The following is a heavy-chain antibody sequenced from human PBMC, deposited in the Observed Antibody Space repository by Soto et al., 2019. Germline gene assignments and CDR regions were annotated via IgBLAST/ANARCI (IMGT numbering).Heavy chain of an antibody. D-gene: IGHD6-25*01. J-gene: IGHJ4*02. Sequence: EVQLVESGGGLIQPGGSLRLSCAASGFSFNTYAMNWVRQARGQGLEWISYISSSSSRIYYADSVKGRFTLSRDNAKNSLYLQMNSLRAADTAVYYCASDPGIAAAGMDYWGQGTLVTVSS. CDR3: ASDPGIAAAGMDY. CDR2: ISSSSSRI. CDR1: GFSFNTYA. V-gene: IGHV3-48*04.